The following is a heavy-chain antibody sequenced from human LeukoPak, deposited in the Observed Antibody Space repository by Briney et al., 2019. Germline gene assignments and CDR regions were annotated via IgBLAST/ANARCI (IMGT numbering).Heavy chain of an antibody. CDR1: GGTFSSYA. CDR3: ARARDILTGYDQYYFDY. D-gene: IGHD3-9*01. Sequence: ASVKVSCKASGGTFSSYAISWVRQAPGQGLEWMGGIIPIFGTANYAQKFQGRVTITTDESTSTACMELSSLRSEDTAVYYCARARDILTGYDQYYFDYWGQGTLVTVSS. J-gene: IGHJ4*02. CDR2: IIPIFGTA. V-gene: IGHV1-69*05.